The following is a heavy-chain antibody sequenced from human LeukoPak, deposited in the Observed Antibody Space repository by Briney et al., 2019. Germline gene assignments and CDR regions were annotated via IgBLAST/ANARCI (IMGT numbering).Heavy chain of an antibody. CDR1: GFSFSTYA. CDR3: AKDLPAAYFDY. V-gene: IGHV3-23*01. Sequence: GGSLRLSCAASGFSFSTYAMHWVRQAPGRGLEWVSAISGSGGSTYYADSVKGRFTISRDNSKTTLYLQMNSLRAEDTAVYYCAKDLPAAYFDYWGQGTLVTVSS. J-gene: IGHJ4*02. CDR2: ISGSGGST. D-gene: IGHD2-2*01.